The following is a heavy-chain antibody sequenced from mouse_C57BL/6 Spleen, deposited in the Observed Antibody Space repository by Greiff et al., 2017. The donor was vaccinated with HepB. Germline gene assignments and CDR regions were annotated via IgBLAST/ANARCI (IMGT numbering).Heavy chain of an antibody. D-gene: IGHD3-2*02. J-gene: IGHJ3*01. V-gene: IGHV1-52*01. CDR2: IDPSDSET. CDR1: GYTFTSYW. CDR3: ARGDGAQAFAY. Sequence: QVQLQQPGAELVRPGSSVKLSCKASGYTFTSYWMHWVKQRPIQGLEWIGNIDPSDSETHYNQKFKDKATLTVDKSSSTAYMQLSSLTSEDSAVYYGARGDGAQAFAYWGQGTLVTVSA.